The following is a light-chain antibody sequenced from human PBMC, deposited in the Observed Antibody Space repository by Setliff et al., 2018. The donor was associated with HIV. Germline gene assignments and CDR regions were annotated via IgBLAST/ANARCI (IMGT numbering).Light chain of an antibody. CDR3: CSYAGGYILD. Sequence: QSVLAQPASVSGSPGQSITISCTGTNSDIGGYNYVSWYQQLPGKAPKLMIYDVSKRPSGVPNRFSGSKSGNTASLTISGLQAEDESDYYCCSYAGGYILDFGGGTKVTVL. CDR1: NSDIGGYNY. CDR2: DVS. V-gene: IGLV2-11*01. J-gene: IGLJ2*01.